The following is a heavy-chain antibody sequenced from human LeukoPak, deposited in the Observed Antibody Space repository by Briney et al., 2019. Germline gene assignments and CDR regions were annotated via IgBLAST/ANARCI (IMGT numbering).Heavy chain of an antibody. Sequence: GGSLRLSCAASGFTFSSYSMNWVRQAPGKGLEWVSSISSSSSYIYYADSVKGRFTISRDNAKNSLYLQMNSLRAEDTAVYYCARDKDYSNYFAYGGEGTLVTVSS. V-gene: IGHV3-21*01. J-gene: IGHJ4*02. CDR3: ARDKDYSNYFAY. CDR1: GFTFSSYS. D-gene: IGHD4-11*01. CDR2: ISSSSSYI.